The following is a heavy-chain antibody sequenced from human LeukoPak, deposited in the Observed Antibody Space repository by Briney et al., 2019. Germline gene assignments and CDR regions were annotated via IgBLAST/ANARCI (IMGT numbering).Heavy chain of an antibody. J-gene: IGHJ3*02. CDR2: IYYRGGT. Sequence: SETLSLTCTVSGGSIIGYYGTGFRRPPGKGREGLGYIYYRGGTNNNPPLKSRVTISVDTSKNQFSLNLSSVTAADTAVYYCARAGDSSGYYYVDAFDIWGQGTMVTASS. CDR1: GGSIIGYY. D-gene: IGHD3-22*01. V-gene: IGHV4-59*08. CDR3: ARAGDSSGYYYVDAFDI.